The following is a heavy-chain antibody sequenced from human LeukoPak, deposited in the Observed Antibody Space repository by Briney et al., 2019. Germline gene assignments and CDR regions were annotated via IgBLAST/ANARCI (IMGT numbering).Heavy chain of an antibody. D-gene: IGHD3-22*01. J-gene: IGHJ4*02. CDR2: IYTSGST. CDR1: GGSISSGSYY. V-gene: IGHV4-61*02. CDR3: ARELYYYDSSMFDY. Sequence: SETLSLTCTVSGGSISSGSYYWSWIRQPAGKGLEWIGRIYTSGSTSYNPSVKSRVTISVDTSKNQFSLKLSSVTAADTAVYYCARELYYYDSSMFDYWGQGTLVTVSS.